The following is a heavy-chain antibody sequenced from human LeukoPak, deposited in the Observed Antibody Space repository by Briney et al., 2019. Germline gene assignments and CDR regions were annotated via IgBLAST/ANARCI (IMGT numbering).Heavy chain of an antibody. D-gene: IGHD6-19*01. Sequence: ASVKVSCKASGHTFTSYYMHWVRQAPGQGLEWMGIINPSGGSTSYAQKFQGRVTMTRDTSTSTVYMELSSLRSEDTAVYYCARAAGYSRGGYLGDYSSYSGMEVWGQGTTVTASS. CDR2: INPSGGST. J-gene: IGHJ6*02. CDR3: ARAAGYSRGGYLGDYSSYSGMEV. CDR1: GHTFTSYY. V-gene: IGHV1-46*01.